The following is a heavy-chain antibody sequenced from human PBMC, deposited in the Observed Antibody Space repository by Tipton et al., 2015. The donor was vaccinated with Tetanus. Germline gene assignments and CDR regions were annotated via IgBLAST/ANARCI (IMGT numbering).Heavy chain of an antibody. V-gene: IGHV4-34*01. CDR2: INHSGST. Sequence: TLSLTCAVYGGSFSGYYWSWIRQPPGEGLEWIGEINHSGSTNYNPSLKSRVTISVDTSKNQFSLKLSSVTAADTAVYYCARGRRKGYSSSFGLERVGPQLNWFDPWGQGTLVTVSS. CDR1: GGSFSGYY. CDR3: ARGRRKGYSSSFGLERVGPQLNWFDP. D-gene: IGHD6-6*01. J-gene: IGHJ5*02.